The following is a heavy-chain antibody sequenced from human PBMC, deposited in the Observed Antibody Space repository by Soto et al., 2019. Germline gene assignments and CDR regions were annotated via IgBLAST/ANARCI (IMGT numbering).Heavy chain of an antibody. CDR2: ISGSGSST. J-gene: IGHJ6*02. D-gene: IGHD6-13*01. V-gene: IGHV3-23*01. Sequence: EVQLLESGGGLVQPGGSLRLSCAASGFTFSSYAMSWVRQAPGKGLEWVSAISGSGSSTYYADSVKGRFTISRDNSKNTLYLQMNSLRAEDTAVYYCAKISRWGSYKGGMDVWGQGTTVTVSS. CDR3: AKISRWGSYKGGMDV. CDR1: GFTFSSYA.